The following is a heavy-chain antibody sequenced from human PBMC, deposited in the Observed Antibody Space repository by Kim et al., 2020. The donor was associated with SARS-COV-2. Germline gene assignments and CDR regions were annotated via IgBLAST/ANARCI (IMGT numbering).Heavy chain of an antibody. Sequence: ASVKVSCKTSGYTFINYDINWVRQATGQGLEWMGWMNPNSGNTGYAQKFQGRVAMTKNTSISTAYMELSSLRSEDTAVYYCARAPTWNYDTRTYYVDHWGRGTLVTVSS. J-gene: IGHJ4*01. D-gene: IGHD1-7*01. CDR2: MNPNSGNT. V-gene: IGHV1-8*01. CDR1: GYTFINYD. CDR3: ARAPTWNYDTRTYYVDH.